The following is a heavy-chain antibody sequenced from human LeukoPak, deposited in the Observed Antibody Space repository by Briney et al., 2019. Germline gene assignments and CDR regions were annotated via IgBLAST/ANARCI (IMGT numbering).Heavy chain of an antibody. CDR2: INPSGGST. D-gene: IGHD6-6*01. CDR1: GYTFTSYY. J-gene: IGHJ5*02. CDR3: ARCSSSSNWFDP. V-gene: IGHV1-46*01. Sequence: ASVKVSCKASGYTFTSYYMHWVRQAPGEALERMGIINPSGGSTSYAQKFQGRVTMTRDTSTSTVYMELSSLRSEDTAVYYCARCSSSSNWFDPWGQGTLVTVSS.